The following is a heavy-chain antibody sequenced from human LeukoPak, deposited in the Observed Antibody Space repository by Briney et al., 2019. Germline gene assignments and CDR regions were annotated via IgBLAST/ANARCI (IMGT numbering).Heavy chain of an antibody. V-gene: IGHV3-33*01. CDR2: MWYDGSNK. J-gene: IGHJ6*04. Sequence: GGSLRLSCAASGFTFSSYGMHWVRQAPGKGLEWVAVMWYDGSNKYYADSVKGRFTISRDNSKNTLYLQMNSLRAEDTAVYYCARDTGRGVALYGMDVWGKGTTVTVSS. CDR1: GFTFSSYG. D-gene: IGHD3-10*01. CDR3: ARDTGRGVALYGMDV.